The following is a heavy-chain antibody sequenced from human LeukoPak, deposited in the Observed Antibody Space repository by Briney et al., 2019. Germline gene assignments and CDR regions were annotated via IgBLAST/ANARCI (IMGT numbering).Heavy chain of an antibody. J-gene: IGHJ3*02. V-gene: IGHV3-7*01. CDR3: ATRRITLLI. Sequence: PGGSLRLPCAASGFTFSSYWMSWVRRAPGKGLEGVANIKQDGSEKYYVDSVKGRFTISRDNAKNSLYLQMNSLRAEDTAVYYCATRRITLLIWGQGTMVTVSS. CDR1: GFTFSSYW. CDR2: IKQDGSEK. D-gene: IGHD3-3*01.